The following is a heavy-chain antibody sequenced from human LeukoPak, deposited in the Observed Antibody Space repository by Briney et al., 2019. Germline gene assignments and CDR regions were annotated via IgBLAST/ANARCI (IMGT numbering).Heavy chain of an antibody. V-gene: IGHV1-2*06. D-gene: IGHD1-26*01. CDR2: INPNSGGT. Sequence: APVKVSCKASGYTFTGYYMHWLRQAPGQGLEWMGRINPNSGGTNYAQKFQGRVTMTRDTSISTAYMELSRLRSDDTAVYYCARDLGSYPFDYWGQGTLVTVSS. CDR3: ARDLGSYPFDY. J-gene: IGHJ4*02. CDR1: GYTFTGYY.